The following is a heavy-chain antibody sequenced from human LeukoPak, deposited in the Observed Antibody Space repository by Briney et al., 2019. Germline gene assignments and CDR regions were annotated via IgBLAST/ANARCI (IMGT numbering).Heavy chain of an antibody. CDR3: ARDQEGSDSLVY. D-gene: IGHD2-15*01. V-gene: IGHV3-21*01. CDR1: GFTFSSYS. J-gene: IGHJ4*02. Sequence: PGGSLRLSCAASGFTFSSYSMNWVRQAPGKGLEWVSSISSSSSYIYYADSVKGRFTISRDNAKNSLYLQMNSLRAEDTAVYYCARDQEGSDSLVYWGQGTLVTVSS. CDR2: ISSSSSYI.